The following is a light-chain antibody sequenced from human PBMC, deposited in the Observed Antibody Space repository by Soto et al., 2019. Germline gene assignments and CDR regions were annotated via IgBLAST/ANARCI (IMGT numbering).Light chain of an antibody. CDR1: SSNIGAAYD. V-gene: IGLV1-40*01. CDR3: QSYDSSLSGWV. J-gene: IGLJ3*02. Sequence: QSVLTQPPSVSGAPGQKVTISCTRSSSNIGAAYDVHWYQHLPGTAPKLLIYGNNNRPSGVPDRFSGSKSGTSASLAITGLQAEDEADYYCQSYDSSLSGWVFGGG. CDR2: GNN.